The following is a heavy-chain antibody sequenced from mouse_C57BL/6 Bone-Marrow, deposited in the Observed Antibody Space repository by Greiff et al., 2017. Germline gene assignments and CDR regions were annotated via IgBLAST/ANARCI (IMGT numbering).Heavy chain of an antibody. J-gene: IGHJ2*01. Sequence: EVKVVESGGGLVKPGGSLKLSCAASGFPFSSYTMSWVRQTPEPRLAWVATISGGGGNTYYPDSVKGRFTISRDNAKNSLYLQMSSLRSEDTALYYCAGHGYRYYGGDYWGPGSTLTVSS. V-gene: IGHV5-9*01. CDR2: ISGGGGNT. CDR3: AGHGYRYYGGDY. CDR1: GFPFSSYT. D-gene: IGHD1-1*01.